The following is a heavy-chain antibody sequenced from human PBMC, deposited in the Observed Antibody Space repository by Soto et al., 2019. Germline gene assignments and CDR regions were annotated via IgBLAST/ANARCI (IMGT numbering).Heavy chain of an antibody. J-gene: IGHJ5*02. V-gene: IGHV1-8*01. CDR1: GYTFTSYD. D-gene: IGHD2-2*01. Sequence: ASVKVSCKASGYTFTSYDINWVRQATGQGLEWMGWMNPNSGNTGYAQKFQGRVTMTRNTSISTAYMELSSLRSEDTAVYYCARGRLGYCSSTSCRYNWFDPWGQGTLVTVSS. CDR3: ARGRLGYCSSTSCRYNWFDP. CDR2: MNPNSGNT.